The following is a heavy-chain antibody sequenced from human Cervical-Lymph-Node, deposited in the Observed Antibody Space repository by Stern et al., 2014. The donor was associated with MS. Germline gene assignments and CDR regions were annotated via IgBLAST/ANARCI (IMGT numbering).Heavy chain of an antibody. CDR2: IIPILGPA. Sequence: VQLLESGAEVQKPGSSVKVSCKASGGNFSNYAITWVRQAPGQGLEWMGGIIPILGPANYAQKFQGRVTISADDSTSTVYMELSSLRSDDTAVFYCARDGKEGGGFDYWGQGTLVTVYS. V-gene: IGHV1-69*01. D-gene: IGHD1-1*01. J-gene: IGHJ4*02. CDR3: ARDGKEGGGFDY. CDR1: GGNFSNYA.